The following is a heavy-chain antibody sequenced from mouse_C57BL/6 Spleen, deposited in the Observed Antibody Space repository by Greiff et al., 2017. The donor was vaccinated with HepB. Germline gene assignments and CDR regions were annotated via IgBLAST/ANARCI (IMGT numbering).Heavy chain of an antibody. V-gene: IGHV5-17*01. D-gene: IGHD2-4*01. J-gene: IGHJ3*01. CDR1: GFTFSDYG. CDR3: ARPIADYDGAWFAY. CDR2: ISSGSSTI. Sequence: EVKLLESGGGLVKPGGSLKLSCAASGFTFSDYGMHWVRQAPEKGLEWVAYISSGSSTIYYADTVKGRFTISRDNAKNTLCLQMTSLRSEDTAMYYCARPIADYDGAWFAYWGQGTLVTVSA.